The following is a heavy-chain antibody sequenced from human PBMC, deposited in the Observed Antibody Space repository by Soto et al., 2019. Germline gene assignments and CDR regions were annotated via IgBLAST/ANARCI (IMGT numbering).Heavy chain of an antibody. CDR2: INAGNGNT. Sequence: GASVKVSCKASGYSFTNYVIHWLRQAPGQRLEWMGLINAGNGNTKYSQTFQGRITTTRDTSASTVHMELSSLRSEDTAVYYCAREAGVRFLEWLPTYNWFNSWGQGTLVTVSS. V-gene: IGHV1-3*01. CDR1: GYSFTNYV. CDR3: AREAGVRFLEWLPTYNWFNS. D-gene: IGHD3-3*01. J-gene: IGHJ5*01.